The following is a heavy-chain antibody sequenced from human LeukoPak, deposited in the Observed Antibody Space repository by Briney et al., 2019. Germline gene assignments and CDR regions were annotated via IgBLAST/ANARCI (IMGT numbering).Heavy chain of an antibody. CDR3: AKEEGLQSFFDY. Sequence: PGGSLRLSCAASGFTFSSYGMHWVRQAPGKGLEWVAVISYDGNNKYYADSVKGRFTISRDNSKNTLYLQMNSLRAGDTAVYYCAKEEGLQSFFDYWGQGTLDTVSS. V-gene: IGHV3-30*18. J-gene: IGHJ4*02. CDR1: GFTFSSYG. CDR2: ISYDGNNK. D-gene: IGHD5-24*01.